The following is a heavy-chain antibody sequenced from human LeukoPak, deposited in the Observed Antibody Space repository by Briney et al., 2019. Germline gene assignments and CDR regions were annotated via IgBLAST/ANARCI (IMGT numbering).Heavy chain of an antibody. CDR1: GLTFSSSW. J-gene: IGHJ4*02. CDR3: ARAAGGGPDYSGSLHY. V-gene: IGHV3-7*01. Sequence: GGSLRLSCAVSGLTFSSSWMDWVRQAPGKGLEWVASINPDGNKKYSADSVKGRFTISRDNSKNTLYLQMNSLRAEDTAMYYCARAAGGGPDYSGSLHYWGRGTLVTVSS. D-gene: IGHD6-6*01. CDR2: INPDGNKK.